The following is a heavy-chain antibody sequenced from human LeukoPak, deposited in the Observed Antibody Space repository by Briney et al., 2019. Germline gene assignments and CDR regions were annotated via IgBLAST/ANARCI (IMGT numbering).Heavy chain of an antibody. Sequence: ASVKVSCKASGYTFTSYYMHWVRQAPGQGLEWMGIINPSGGSTSYAQKFQGRVTMTRDTSTSTVYMELSSLRSEDTAVYYCARAHYDYVWGSYRHEYFDYWGQGTLVTVSS. J-gene: IGHJ4*02. CDR3: ARAHYDYVWGSYRHEYFDY. CDR1: GYTFTSYY. D-gene: IGHD3-16*02. CDR2: INPSGGST. V-gene: IGHV1-46*01.